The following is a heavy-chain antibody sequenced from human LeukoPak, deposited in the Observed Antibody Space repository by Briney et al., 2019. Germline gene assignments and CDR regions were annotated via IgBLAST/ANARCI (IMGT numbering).Heavy chain of an antibody. V-gene: IGHV1-58*02. CDR3: AADPVTASGSSWYYSDY. D-gene: IGHD6-13*01. Sequence: ASVRVSCKASGFTFSSSAMQWVRQARGQRLEWIGWIVVGSGNTNYAQKFQERVTITRDMSTSTAYMELSSLRSEDTAVYYCAADPVTASGSSWYYSDYWGQGTLVTVSS. CDR2: IVVGSGNT. J-gene: IGHJ4*02. CDR1: GFTFSSSA.